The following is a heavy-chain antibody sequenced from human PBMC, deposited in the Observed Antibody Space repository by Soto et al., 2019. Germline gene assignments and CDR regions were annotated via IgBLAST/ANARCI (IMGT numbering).Heavy chain of an antibody. J-gene: IGHJ3*02. D-gene: IGHD6-19*01. V-gene: IGHV3-49*05. CDR1: GFTFGDYA. CDR2: IRSKAYGGTT. CDR3: TRERSSGWYSLLTDAFDI. Sequence: EVQLVESGGGLVKPGRSLRLSCTASGFTFGDYAMSWFRQAPGKGLEWVGFIRSKAYGGTTEYAASVKGRFTISRDDSKSIAYLQMNSLKTEDTAVYYCTRERSSGWYSLLTDAFDIWGQGTMVTVSS.